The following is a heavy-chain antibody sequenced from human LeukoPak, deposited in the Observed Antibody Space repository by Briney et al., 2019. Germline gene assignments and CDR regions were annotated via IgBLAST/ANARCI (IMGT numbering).Heavy chain of an antibody. J-gene: IGHJ5*02. CDR1: GGSISSSY. CDR3: AGYLYGDSRFDP. V-gene: IGHV4-59*01. Sequence: SETLSLTCTVSGGSISSSYWSWIRQPPGKGLEWIGYIYYSGSTNYNPSPKSRVTISVDTSKNQFSLKLTSVTAADTAVYYCAGYLYGDSRFDPWGQGTLVTVSS. D-gene: IGHD4-17*01. CDR2: IYYSGST.